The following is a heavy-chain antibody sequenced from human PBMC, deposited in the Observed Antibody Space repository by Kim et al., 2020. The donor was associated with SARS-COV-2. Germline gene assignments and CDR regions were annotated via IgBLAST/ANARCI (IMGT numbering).Heavy chain of an antibody. CDR3: ARWGGNSDYYESSGHDALDI. CDR1: GGTFSSYA. Sequence: SVKVSCKASGGTFSSYAITWVRQAPGQGLEWMGGIIPIFGTANYAQKFQGRVTITADESTRTAYMELSSLRSEDTAVYYCARWGGNSDYYESSGHDALDIWGQGTMVTVSS. CDR2: IIPIFGTA. V-gene: IGHV1-69*13. D-gene: IGHD3-22*01. J-gene: IGHJ3*02.